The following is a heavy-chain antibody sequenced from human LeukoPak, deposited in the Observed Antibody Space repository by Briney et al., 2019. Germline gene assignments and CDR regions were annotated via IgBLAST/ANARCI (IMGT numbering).Heavy chain of an antibody. CDR3: AREPATAIPRKMAVNSYFDY. CDR2: ISYDGSNK. V-gene: IGHV3-30*01. CDR1: GFTFSSYA. Sequence: GGSLRLSCAASGFTFSSYAMHWVRQAPGKGLEWVAVISYDGSNKYYADSVKGRSTISRDNSKNTLYLQMNSLRAEDTAVYYCAREPATAIPRKMAVNSYFDYWGQGTLVTVPS. J-gene: IGHJ4*02. D-gene: IGHD2-2*02.